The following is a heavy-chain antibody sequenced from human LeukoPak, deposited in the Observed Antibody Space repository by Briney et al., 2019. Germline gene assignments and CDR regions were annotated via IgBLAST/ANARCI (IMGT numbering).Heavy chain of an antibody. CDR3: ASQRGASAFDI. CDR1: GGSISSGGYY. CDR2: IYHSGST. V-gene: IGHV4-30-2*01. Sequence: SETLSLTCTVSGGSISSGGYYWSWIRQPPGKGLEWIGYIYHSGSTYYNPSLKSRVTISVDRSKNQFSLKLSSVTAADTAVYYCASQRGASAFDIWGQGTMVTVSS. J-gene: IGHJ3*02. D-gene: IGHD1-26*01.